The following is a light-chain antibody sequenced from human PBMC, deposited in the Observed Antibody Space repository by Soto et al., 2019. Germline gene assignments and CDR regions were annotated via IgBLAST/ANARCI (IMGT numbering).Light chain of an antibody. CDR1: SSNIGANYD. CDR2: PNS. J-gene: IGLJ1*01. CDR3: QSYDSSLSGYV. Sequence: QSVLTQPPSVSGAPGQRVTISCTGSSSNIGANYDVHWYQHLPGTAPKLLIYPNSNRPSGVPDRFSGSKSGTSASLAITGLQAEDEADYYCQSYDSSLSGYVVGTGTKLTVL. V-gene: IGLV1-40*01.